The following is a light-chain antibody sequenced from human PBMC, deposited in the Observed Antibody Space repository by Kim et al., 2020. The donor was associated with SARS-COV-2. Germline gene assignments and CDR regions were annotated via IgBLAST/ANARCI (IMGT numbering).Light chain of an antibody. CDR3: QVWDSNYHGV. Sequence: SYELTQPPSVSVAPGQTARITCGGNKIGTKSVHWYQQKSDQAPILVIYYDTERPSGIPERLSGSKSGNTATLTISRVEAGDEADYYCQVWDSNYHGVFGG. J-gene: IGLJ3*02. CDR2: YDT. V-gene: IGLV3-21*04. CDR1: KIGTKS.